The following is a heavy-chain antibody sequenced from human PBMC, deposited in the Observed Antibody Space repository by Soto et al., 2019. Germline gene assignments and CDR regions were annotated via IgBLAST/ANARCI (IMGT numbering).Heavy chain of an antibody. Sequence: QVHLVQSGAEVKKPGASVKVSCKASGYTFTSYGITWVRQAPGQGLEWMGWISAHNGNTDYAPTLQGRVIVTRDTSTSTAYRELRSLRSDDTTVYYCARGRYGDYWGQGTLVTVSS. CDR2: ISAHNGNT. V-gene: IGHV1-18*01. CDR1: GYTFTSYG. CDR3: ARGRYGDY. J-gene: IGHJ4*02. D-gene: IGHD1-1*01.